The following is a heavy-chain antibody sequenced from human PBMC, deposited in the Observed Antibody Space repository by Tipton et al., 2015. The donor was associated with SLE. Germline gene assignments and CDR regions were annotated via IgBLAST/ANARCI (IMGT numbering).Heavy chain of an antibody. D-gene: IGHD2-2*01. J-gene: IGHJ3*02. V-gene: IGHV4-34*01. Sequence: TLSLTCAVYGGSFSGYYWSWIRQPPGKGLEWIGEINHSGSTNYNPSLKSRVTISVGTSKNQFSLKLSSVTAADTAVYYCAREVVAYDAFDIWGQGTMVTVSS. CDR1: GGSFSGYY. CDR2: INHSGST. CDR3: AREVVAYDAFDI.